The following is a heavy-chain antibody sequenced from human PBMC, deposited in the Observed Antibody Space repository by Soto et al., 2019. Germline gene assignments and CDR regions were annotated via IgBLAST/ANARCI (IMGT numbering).Heavy chain of an antibody. CDR2: ISGSGSST. V-gene: IGHV3-23*01. D-gene: IGHD3-3*02. J-gene: IGHJ4*02. CDR3: AKDRGSIRDYSDY. Sequence: EVQVLESGGGLVQSGGSLRLSCAASGFTFTNHAMSWVRQAPGKGLEWVSAISGSGSSTYYADSVKGRFTISRDKSKNTVHLHMNSLRVEDTAVYYCAKDRGSIRDYSDYWGQGTLVTVSS. CDR1: GFTFTNHA.